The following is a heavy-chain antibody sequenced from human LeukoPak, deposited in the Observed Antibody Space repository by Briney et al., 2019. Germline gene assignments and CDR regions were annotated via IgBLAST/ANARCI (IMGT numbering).Heavy chain of an antibody. D-gene: IGHD1-26*01. CDR3: ARDDLLRGTYF. CDR1: GYTFTGYY. CDR2: INPNSGGP. Sequence: ASVKVSCKASGYTFTGYYMHWVRQAPGQGLEWMGRINPNSGGPNYAQKFQGRVSMTRDTSISTAYMELYSLRSDDTAVYYCARDDLLRGTYFWGQGTLVTVSS. J-gene: IGHJ4*02. V-gene: IGHV1-2*02.